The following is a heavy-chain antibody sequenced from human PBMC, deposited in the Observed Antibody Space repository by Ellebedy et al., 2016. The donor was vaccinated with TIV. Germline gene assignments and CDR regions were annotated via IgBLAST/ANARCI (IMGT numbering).Heavy chain of an antibody. CDR3: TTVYRYNYDSV. J-gene: IGHJ4*02. V-gene: IGHV3-15*01. Sequence: LGGSLRLSCAASGFTFSNAWMNWVRQAPGKGLEWVGRIKSKTDGGAADYAAPVKGRFTISRDDSKNTLYLQMNSLKTEDTAVYFCTTVYRYNYDSVWGQGTLVTASS. CDR2: IKSKTDGGAA. D-gene: IGHD5-18*01. CDR1: GFTFSNAW.